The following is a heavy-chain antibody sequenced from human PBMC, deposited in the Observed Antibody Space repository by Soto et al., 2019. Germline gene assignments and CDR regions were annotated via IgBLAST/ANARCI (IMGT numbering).Heavy chain of an antibody. CDR2: FDPEDGET. D-gene: IGHD2-15*01. V-gene: IGHV1-24*01. CDR3: ASRSQLGYCSGGSCYYRDY. J-gene: IGHJ4*02. Sequence: DSVKVSCKVSGYTLTELSMHWVRQAPGKGLEWMGGFDPEDGETIYAQKFQGRVTMTEDTSTDTAYMELSSLRSEDTAVYYCASRSQLGYCSGGSCYYRDYWGQGTLVTVSS. CDR1: GYTLTELS.